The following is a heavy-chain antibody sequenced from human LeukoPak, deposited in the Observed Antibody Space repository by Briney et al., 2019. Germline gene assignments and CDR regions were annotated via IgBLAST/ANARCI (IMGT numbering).Heavy chain of an antibody. V-gene: IGHV1-46*01. CDR1: GYTFITYY. CDR3: ARESPPNWFDP. Sequence: ASVTVSCTASGYTFITYYIHWVRQAPGQGLKWMGIINPNGGTTSYAQKFQGRVTMTRDTSTSTVYMELSSLRSDDTAMYYCARESPPNWFDPWGQGTLVTVSS. J-gene: IGHJ5*02. CDR2: INPNGGTT.